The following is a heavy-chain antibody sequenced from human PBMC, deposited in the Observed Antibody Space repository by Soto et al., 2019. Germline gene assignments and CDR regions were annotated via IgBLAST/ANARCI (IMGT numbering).Heavy chain of an antibody. CDR2: ISVSGGT. J-gene: IGHJ4*02. Sequence: GGSLRLSCAASGFTFSSYAMNWVRQAPGKGPEWVSHISVSGGTYYADSVKGRFTISRDNSKNTLFLQMNSLRAEDTAVYYCAKSLCSATSFDYWGQGAPVTSCS. CDR3: AKSLCSATSFDY. CDR1: GFTFSSYA. V-gene: IGHV3-23*01. D-gene: IGHD3-10*02.